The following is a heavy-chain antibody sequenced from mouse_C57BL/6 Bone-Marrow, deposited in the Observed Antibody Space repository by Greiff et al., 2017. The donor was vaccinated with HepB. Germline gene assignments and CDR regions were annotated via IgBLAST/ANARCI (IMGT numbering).Heavy chain of an antibody. Sequence: EVKVVESGGGLVKPGGSLKLSCAASGFTFSSYAMSWVRQTPEKRLEWVATISDGGSYTYYPDNVKGRFTISRDNAKNNLYLQMSHLKSEDTAMYYCARVLLRSYYAMDYWGQGTSVTVSS. CDR3: ARVLLRSYYAMDY. D-gene: IGHD1-1*01. V-gene: IGHV5-4*03. CDR1: GFTFSSYA. J-gene: IGHJ4*01. CDR2: ISDGGSYT.